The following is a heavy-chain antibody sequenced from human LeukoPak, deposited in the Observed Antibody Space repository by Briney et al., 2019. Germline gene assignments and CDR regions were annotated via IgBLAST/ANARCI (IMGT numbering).Heavy chain of an antibody. CDR2: IKQDGSEK. Sequence: GGSLRLSCAASGFTFSSYWMSWVRQAPGKELEWVANIKQDGSEKYYVDSVKGRFTISRDNAKNSLYLQMNSLRAEDTAVYYCARGLALLWFGELFQPFDYWGQRTLVTVSS. J-gene: IGHJ4*02. D-gene: IGHD3-10*01. CDR1: GFTFSSYW. V-gene: IGHV3-7*01. CDR3: ARGLALLWFGELFQPFDY.